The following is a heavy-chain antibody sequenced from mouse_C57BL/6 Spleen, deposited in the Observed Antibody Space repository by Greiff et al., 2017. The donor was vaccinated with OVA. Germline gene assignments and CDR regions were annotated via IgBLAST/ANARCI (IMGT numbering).Heavy chain of an antibody. Sequence: QVQLQQPGAELVKPGASVKLSCKASGYTFTSYWMQWVKQRPGQGLEWIGEIDPSDSYTNYNQKFKGKATLTVDTYSSTAYMQLSSLTSEDSAGYYCVRGGLKAWFAYWGQGTLVTVSA. CDR1: GYTFTSYW. V-gene: IGHV1-50*01. D-gene: IGHD1-3*01. CDR2: IDPSDSYT. CDR3: VRGGLKAWFAY. J-gene: IGHJ3*01.